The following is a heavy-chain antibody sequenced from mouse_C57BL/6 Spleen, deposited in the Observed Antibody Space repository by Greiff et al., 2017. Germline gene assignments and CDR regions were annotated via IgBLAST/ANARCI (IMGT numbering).Heavy chain of an antibody. V-gene: IGHV5-9*01. J-gene: IGHJ4*01. CDR2: ISGGGGNT. CDR1: GFTFSSYT. Sequence: EVKLQESGGGLVKPGGSLKLSCAASGFTFSSYTMSWVRQTPEKRLEWVATISGGGGNTYYPDSVKGRFTISRDNAKNTLYLQMSSLRSEDTALYYCARKLQGAMDYWGQGTSVTVSS. CDR3: ARKLQGAMDY.